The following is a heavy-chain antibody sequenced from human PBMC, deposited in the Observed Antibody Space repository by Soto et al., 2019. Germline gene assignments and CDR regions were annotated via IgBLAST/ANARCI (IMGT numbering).Heavy chain of an antibody. D-gene: IGHD2-8*01. Sequence: SDTLSLTCTFSGRSISSYYWSWIRQPPGKGLEWIGDIYYSGSTNYNPSLKSRVTISVDTSKNQFSLKLSSVTAADTAVYYCARFSSLIPGGVAFDIWGQGTKVTVSS. V-gene: IGHV4-59*08. CDR2: IYYSGST. CDR1: GRSISSYY. J-gene: IGHJ3*02. CDR3: ARFSSLIPGGVAFDI.